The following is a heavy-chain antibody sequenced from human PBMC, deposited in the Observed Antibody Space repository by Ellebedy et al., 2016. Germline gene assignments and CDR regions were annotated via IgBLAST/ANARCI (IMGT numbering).Heavy chain of an antibody. CDR3: ASWGDFWSGYYTSY. J-gene: IGHJ4*02. D-gene: IGHD3-3*01. CDR1: GYTFTSYA. Sequence: ASVKVSCKASGYTFTSYAMHWVRQAPGQRLEWMGWINAGNGNTKYSQKFQGRVTITRDTSASTAYMELSSLRSEDTAVYYCASWGDFWSGYYTSYWGQGTLVTVSS. CDR2: INAGNGNT. V-gene: IGHV1-3*01.